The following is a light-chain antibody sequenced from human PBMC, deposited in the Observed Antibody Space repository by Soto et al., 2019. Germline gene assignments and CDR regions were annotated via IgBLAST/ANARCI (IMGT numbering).Light chain of an antibody. V-gene: IGLV1-40*01. CDR1: SSNIGTGYD. Sequence: QSVLTQPPSVSGAPGQRVTISCTGSSSNIGTGYDVHWYQQLPGTAPKLLIYGNTNRPSGXPDRVSGSKSGTSASLAITGLQAEDEADYYCQSYDSSLSGYVFGTGTKLTVL. J-gene: IGLJ1*01. CDR2: GNT. CDR3: QSYDSSLSGYV.